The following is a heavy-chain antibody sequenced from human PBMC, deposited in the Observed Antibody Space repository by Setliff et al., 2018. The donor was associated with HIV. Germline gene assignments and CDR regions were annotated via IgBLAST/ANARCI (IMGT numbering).Heavy chain of an antibody. CDR2: IIPNSAGT. D-gene: IGHD2-8*01. Sequence: ASVKVSCKASGYNFTAYYLHWVRQAPGQGLEWMGRIIPNSAGTNYAQKFQGRVTMTRDTSISTAYMELSRLRSDDTAVYYCATKVYCTNGVCLDAFDIWGQGTMVTVSS. CDR1: GYNFTAYY. CDR3: ATKVYCTNGVCLDAFDI. V-gene: IGHV1-2*06. J-gene: IGHJ3*02.